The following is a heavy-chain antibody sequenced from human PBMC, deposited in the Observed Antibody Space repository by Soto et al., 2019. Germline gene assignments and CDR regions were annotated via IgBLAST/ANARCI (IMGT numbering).Heavy chain of an antibody. CDR3: SMVVTYVTPTPQHV. J-gene: IGHJ6*02. CDR2: ISPYSGNT. CDR1: GYIFVNYG. Sequence: QVQLVQSGDEVRKPGSSVKVSCKASGYIFVNYGIAWVRQAPGQGLEWMGWISPYSGNTHYASKVQGRFTMTTDTSTTTASMDLGSLTSADTSVYYCSMVVTYVTPTPQHVWGQGTTVTVSS. V-gene: IGHV1-18*01. D-gene: IGHD3-16*01.